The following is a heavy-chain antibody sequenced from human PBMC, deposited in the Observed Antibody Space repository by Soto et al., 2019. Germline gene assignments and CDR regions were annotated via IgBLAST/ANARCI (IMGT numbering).Heavy chain of an antibody. V-gene: IGHV4-34*01. CDR1: GGSFSGYY. D-gene: IGHD5-12*01. CDR3: ARRARWLQLSWFDP. J-gene: IGHJ5*02. Sequence: QVQLQQWGAGLLKPSETLSLTCAVNGGSFSGYYWSWIRQPPGKGLEWIGEINHSGSTNYNPSLKSRVTISVDTSKNQFSLKLSSVTAADTAVYYCARRARWLQLSWFDPWGQGTLVTVSS. CDR2: INHSGST.